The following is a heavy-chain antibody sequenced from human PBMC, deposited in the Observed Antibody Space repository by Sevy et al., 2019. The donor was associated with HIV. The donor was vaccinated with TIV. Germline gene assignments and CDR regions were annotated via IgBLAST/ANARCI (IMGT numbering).Heavy chain of an antibody. CDR2: IDYNGHI. D-gene: IGHD1-26*01. Sequence: SETLSLTCTVSGGSITSLYWNWIRQPPGKGLEWIANIDYNGHINYNPSLKSRVTLSLDTSKNQFSLRLSSVTAADTAMYYCAGENAWGRGYSWGQGTPVTVSS. J-gene: IGHJ4*02. CDR1: GGSITSLY. V-gene: IGHV4-59*08. CDR3: AGENAWGRGYS.